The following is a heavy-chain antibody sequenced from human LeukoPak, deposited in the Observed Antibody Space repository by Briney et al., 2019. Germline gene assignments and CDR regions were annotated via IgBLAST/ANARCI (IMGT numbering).Heavy chain of an antibody. CDR3: ARVGYNGWNFEN. CDR2: ISQEVSHK. D-gene: IGHD5-12*01. V-gene: IGHV3-7*01. CDR1: GFTFSRCW. J-gene: IGHJ4*02. Sequence: GGSLRLSCAASGFTFSRCWMSWVRQAPGKGLQSVAYISQEVSHKYYVDSVKGRFTISRDNAKNSLHLEMNSLRAEDTALYYCARVGYNGWNFENWGQGTLVTVSS.